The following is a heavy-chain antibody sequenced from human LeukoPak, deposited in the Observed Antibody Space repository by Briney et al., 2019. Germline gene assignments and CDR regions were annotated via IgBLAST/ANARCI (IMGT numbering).Heavy chain of an antibody. J-gene: IGHJ4*02. CDR1: GFTFSSYW. CDR3: AKGLSDPNLVLDS. CDR2: FTVSGGRT. D-gene: IGHD2-8*02. Sequence: GGSLRLSCAASGFTFSSYWMSWVRQAPGKGLEWVSSFTVSGGRTYYADSVKGRFTISRDNSKNTLYLQLNSLSAADTALYFCAKGLSDPNLVLDSWGQGTLVTVSS. V-gene: IGHV3-23*01.